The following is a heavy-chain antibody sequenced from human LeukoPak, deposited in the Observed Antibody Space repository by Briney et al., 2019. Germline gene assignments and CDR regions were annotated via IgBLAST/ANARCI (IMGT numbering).Heavy chain of an antibody. CDR2: IRSKANSYAT. CDR1: GFTFSGSA. D-gene: IGHD2-2*01. V-gene: IGHV3-73*01. CDR3: TRPYCSSTSCYYYYGMDV. J-gene: IGHJ6*02. Sequence: GGSLRLSCAASGFTFSGSAMHWVRQASGKGLEWVGRIRSKANSYATAHAASVKGRFTISRDDSKNTAYLQMNSLKTEDTAVYYCTRPYCSSTSCYYYYGMDVWGQGTTVTVSS.